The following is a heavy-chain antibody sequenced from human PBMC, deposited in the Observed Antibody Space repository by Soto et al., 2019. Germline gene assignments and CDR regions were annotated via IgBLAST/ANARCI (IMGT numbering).Heavy chain of an antibody. CDR3: ARGRTDRRLWFGDPAPDYGMDV. Sequence: EVQLVESGGGLVQPGGSLRLSCAASGFTFSSYDMHWVRQATGKGLEWVSAIGTAGDTYYPGSVKGRFTISRENAKNSLYLQMNSLRAGDTAVYYCARGRTDRRLWFGDPAPDYGMDVWGQGTTVTVSS. J-gene: IGHJ6*02. V-gene: IGHV3-13*01. D-gene: IGHD3-10*01. CDR1: GFTFSSYD. CDR2: IGTAGDT.